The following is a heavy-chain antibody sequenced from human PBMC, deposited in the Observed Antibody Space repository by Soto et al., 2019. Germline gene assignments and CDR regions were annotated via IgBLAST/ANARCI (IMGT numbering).Heavy chain of an antibody. J-gene: IGHJ4*01. CDR3: ARGSYYDSSGYYWGFDY. V-gene: IGHV1-69*13. CDR1: GGTFSSYA. CDR2: IIPIFATA. D-gene: IGHD3-22*01. Sequence: GASVKVSCKASGGTFSSYAINWARQAPGQGLEWLGKIIPIFATASYAQNFQGRVTLTADESTSTAYMELSRLRSEDTAVYYCARGSYYDSSGYYWGFDYWGHGTLVTVSS.